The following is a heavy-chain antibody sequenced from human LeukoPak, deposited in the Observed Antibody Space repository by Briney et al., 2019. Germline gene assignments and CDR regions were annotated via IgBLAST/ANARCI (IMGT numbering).Heavy chain of an antibody. CDR3: AKGGYSYGYFDY. V-gene: IGHV3-23*01. Sequence: GGSLRLSCAASGFTFSSHAMSWVRQAPGKGLERVSAISGSGGSTYYADSVKGRFTISRDNSKNTLYLQMNSLRVEDTAVYYCAKGGYSYGYFDYWGQGILVTVSS. D-gene: IGHD5-18*01. CDR2: ISGSGGST. CDR1: GFTFSSHA. J-gene: IGHJ4*02.